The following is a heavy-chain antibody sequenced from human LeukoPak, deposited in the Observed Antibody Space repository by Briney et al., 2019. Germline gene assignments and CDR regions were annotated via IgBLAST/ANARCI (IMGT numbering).Heavy chain of an antibody. D-gene: IGHD6-13*01. Sequence: PSETLSLTCTVSGGSISSSSYYWSWIRQPPGKGLEWIGYIYTSGSTNYNPSLKSRVTISVDTSKNQFSLKLSSVTAADTAVYYCASTYSSSRFGYYYYYMDVWGKGTTVTVSS. J-gene: IGHJ6*03. CDR2: IYTSGST. V-gene: IGHV4-61*05. CDR3: ASTYSSSRFGYYYYYMDV. CDR1: GGSISSSSYY.